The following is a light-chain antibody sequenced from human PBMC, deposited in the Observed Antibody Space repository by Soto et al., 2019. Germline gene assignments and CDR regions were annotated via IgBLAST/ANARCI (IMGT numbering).Light chain of an antibody. CDR3: QSYDSSLSGNVV. CDR1: SSNIVAGYD. J-gene: IGLJ2*01. CDR2: GNS. V-gene: IGLV1-40*01. Sequence: QSVLTQPPSVSGAPGQRVTISCTGSSSNIVAGYDVHWYQQLPGTAPKLLIYGNSNRPSGVPDRFSGSKSGTSASLAITGLQAADEADYDCQSYDSSLSGNVVFGGGTKLTVL.